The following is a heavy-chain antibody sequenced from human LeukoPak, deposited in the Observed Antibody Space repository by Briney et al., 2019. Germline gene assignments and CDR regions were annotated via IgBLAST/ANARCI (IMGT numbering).Heavy chain of an antibody. J-gene: IGHJ6*02. CDR3: ARSRSYYYGIDV. V-gene: IGHV3-53*01. CDR2: IYSGGNT. Sequence: GGSLRLSCAASGFTVSSNYMSWVRQAPGKGLEWVSVIYSGGNTYYADSVKGRFTISRDNSKNKLYLQMNSLRAEDTAVYYCARSRSYYYGIDVWGQGTPVTVSS. CDR1: GFTVSSNY.